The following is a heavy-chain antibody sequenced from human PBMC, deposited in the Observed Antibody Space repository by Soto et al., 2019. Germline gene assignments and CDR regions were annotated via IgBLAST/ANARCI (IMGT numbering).Heavy chain of an antibody. J-gene: IGHJ4*02. CDR1: GYTFTSYG. V-gene: IGHV1-18*01. Sequence: ASVKVSCKASGYTFTSYGISWVRQAPGQGLEWMGWISAYNGNTNYAQKLQGRVTMTTDTSTSTAYMELRSLRSDDTAVYYCARHHKYSSGWYLRGYYFDYWGQGTLVTAPQ. D-gene: IGHD6-19*01. CDR2: ISAYNGNT. CDR3: ARHHKYSSGWYLRGYYFDY.